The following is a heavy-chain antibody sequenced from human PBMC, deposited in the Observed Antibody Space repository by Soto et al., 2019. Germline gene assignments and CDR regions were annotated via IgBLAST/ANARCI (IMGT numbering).Heavy chain of an antibody. CDR2: ISGSGGST. J-gene: IGHJ4*02. Sequence: EVQLLESGGGLVQPGGSLRLSCAASGFTFSSYAMSWVRQAPGKGLEWVSAISGSGGSTYYADSVKGRFTISRDNSKNTLYLQMNSLRAEDTAVYYCAKDERGTYYDLWSGYYTFDYGGQGTLVTVSS. V-gene: IGHV3-23*01. CDR3: AKDERGTYYDLWSGYYTFDY. CDR1: GFTFSSYA. D-gene: IGHD3-3*01.